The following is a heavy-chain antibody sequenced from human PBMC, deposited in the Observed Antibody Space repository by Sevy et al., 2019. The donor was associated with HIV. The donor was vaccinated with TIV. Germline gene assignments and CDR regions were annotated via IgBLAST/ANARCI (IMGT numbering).Heavy chain of an antibody. D-gene: IGHD2-2*01. CDR3: ARDMLGYCTSTSCYAEGYFDY. J-gene: IGHJ4*02. CDR2: IYYSGST. V-gene: IGHV4-59*01. Sequence: SETLSLTCTVSGGSISSYYWSWIRQPPGKGLEWIGYIYYSGSTNYNPTLNSRVTISVDTSKNQFSLKLSSVTAADTAVYYCARDMLGYCTSTSCYAEGYFDYWGQGTLLTV. CDR1: GGSISSYY.